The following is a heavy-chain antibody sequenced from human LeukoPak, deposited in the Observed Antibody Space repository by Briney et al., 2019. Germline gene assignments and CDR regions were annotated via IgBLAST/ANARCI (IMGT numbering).Heavy chain of an antibody. J-gene: IGHJ3*01. V-gene: IGHV3-30*02. CDR2: IRYDGSDK. D-gene: IGHD3-16*01. CDR3: AKRADYYDSSRALYDAFDL. CDR1: GFTFRTYG. Sequence: PGGSLRLSCAASGFTFRTYGMHWVRQAPGKGLEWVTLIRYDGSDKYYADSVKGRFTISRDNSKNTLFLQMNSLRVADTAVYYCAKRADYYDSSRALYDAFDLWGQGTMVTVSS.